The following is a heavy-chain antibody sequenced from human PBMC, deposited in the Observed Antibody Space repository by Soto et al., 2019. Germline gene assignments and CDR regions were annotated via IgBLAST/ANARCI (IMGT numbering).Heavy chain of an antibody. J-gene: IGHJ5*02. Sequence: SETLSLTCAVYGGSFSGYYWSWIRQPPGKGLEWIGEINHSGSTNYNPSLKSRVTISVDTSKNQFSLKLSSVTAADTAVYYCARGRVQQWLVSGGRWFDPWGQGTLVTVSS. CDR3: ARGRVQQWLVSGGRWFDP. CDR2: INHSGST. V-gene: IGHV4-34*01. CDR1: GGSFSGYY. D-gene: IGHD6-19*01.